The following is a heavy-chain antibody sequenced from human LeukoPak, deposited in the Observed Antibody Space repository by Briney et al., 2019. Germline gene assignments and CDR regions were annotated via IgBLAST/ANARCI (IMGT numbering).Heavy chain of an antibody. CDR3: ASSGYSSGWDPVRKEATFDY. CDR1: GGSISSYY. CDR2: IYYSGST. J-gene: IGHJ4*02. V-gene: IGHV4-59*01. Sequence: SETLSLTCTVSGGSISSYYWSWIRQPPGKGLEWIGYIYYSGSTNYNPSLKSRVTISVDTSKNQFSLKLSSVTAADTAVYYCASSGYSSGWDPVRKEATFDYWGQGTLVTVSS. D-gene: IGHD6-25*01.